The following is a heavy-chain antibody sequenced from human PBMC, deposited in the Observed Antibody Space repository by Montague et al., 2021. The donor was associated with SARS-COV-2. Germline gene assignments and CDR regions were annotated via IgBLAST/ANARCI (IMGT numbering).Heavy chain of an antibody. Sequence: TLSLTCTVSGGSISSGGYYWSWIRQHPGKGLDWIGYICYSRSTYYNPSLKIRVTISVYTSKNQFSLKLGSVTAADTAVYYCATVRGLTIFVVVGAFDSWGQGTLVTVSS. D-gene: IGHD3-3*01. J-gene: IGHJ4*02. CDR1: GGSISSGGYY. V-gene: IGHV4-31*03. CDR2: ICYSRST. CDR3: ATVRGLTIFVVVGAFDS.